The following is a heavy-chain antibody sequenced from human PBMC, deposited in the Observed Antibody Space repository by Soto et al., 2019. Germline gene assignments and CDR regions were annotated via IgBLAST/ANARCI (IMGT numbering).Heavy chain of an antibody. V-gene: IGHV1-69*13. J-gene: IGHJ4*02. CDR1: GGTFSSYA. D-gene: IGHD2-21*02. CDR3: ARDPHTYCGVDCYSY. Sequence: GASVKVSCKASGGTFSSYAISWVRQAPGQGLEWMGGIIPIFGTANYAQKFQGRVTITADESTSTAYMELSSLRSEDTAVYYCARDPHTYCGVDCYSYWGQGTLVTVSS. CDR2: IIPIFGTA.